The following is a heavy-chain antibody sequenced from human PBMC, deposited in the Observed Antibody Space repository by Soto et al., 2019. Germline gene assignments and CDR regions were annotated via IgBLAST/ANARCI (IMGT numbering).Heavy chain of an antibody. Sequence: SETLSLTCTVSGDSLSSGDYYWSWIRQPPGKGLEWIGYITYSGFTYNNPSLKSRLSISVDTSKNQFSLRLSSVTAADTAVFYCARGTRIASAGYYFDFWGPGTLVTVSS. CDR1: GDSLSSGDYY. D-gene: IGHD6-25*01. CDR3: ARGTRIASAGYYFDF. J-gene: IGHJ4*02. V-gene: IGHV4-30-4*01. CDR2: ITYSGFT.